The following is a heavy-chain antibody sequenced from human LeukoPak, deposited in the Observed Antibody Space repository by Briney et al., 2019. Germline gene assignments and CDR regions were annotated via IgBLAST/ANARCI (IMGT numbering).Heavy chain of an antibody. CDR2: MNPNSGNT. Sequence: GASVKVSCKASGYTFTSYDINWVRQATGQGREWMGWMNPNSGNTGYAQKFQGRVTMTRNTSINTAYMELSSLRSEDTAVHYCARLADRVEMATKLYYYYMDVWGKGTTVTVSS. J-gene: IGHJ6*03. CDR3: ARLADRVEMATKLYYYYMDV. CDR1: GYTFTSYD. V-gene: IGHV1-8*01. D-gene: IGHD5-24*01.